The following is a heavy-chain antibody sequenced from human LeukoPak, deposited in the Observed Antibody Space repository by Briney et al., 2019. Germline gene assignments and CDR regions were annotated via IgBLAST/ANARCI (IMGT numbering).Heavy chain of an antibody. V-gene: IGHV4-59*01. J-gene: IGHJ1*01. D-gene: IGHD6-19*01. CDR1: GGSISSYY. Sequence: SETLSLTCTVSGGSISSYYWSWIRQPPGKGLEWMGYIYYSGSTNYNPSLKSRVTISVDTSKNQFSLKLSSVTAADTAVYYCARGGLVAGRLGLNAEYFQHWGQGTLVTVSS. CDR2: IYYSGST. CDR3: ARGGLVAGRLGLNAEYFQH.